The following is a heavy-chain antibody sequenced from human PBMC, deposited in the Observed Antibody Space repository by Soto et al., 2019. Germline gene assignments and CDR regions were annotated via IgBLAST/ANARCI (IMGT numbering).Heavy chain of an antibody. Sequence: GGSLRLSCAASGFTFSSYGMHWVRQAPGKGLEWVAVIWYDGSNKYYADSVKGRFTISRDNSKNTLYLQMNSLRAEDTAVYYCAKPNSYPEPYFDYWGQGTLVTVSS. V-gene: IGHV3-33*06. CDR1: GFTFSSYG. J-gene: IGHJ4*02. D-gene: IGHD1-26*01. CDR2: IWYDGSNK. CDR3: AKPNSYPEPYFDY.